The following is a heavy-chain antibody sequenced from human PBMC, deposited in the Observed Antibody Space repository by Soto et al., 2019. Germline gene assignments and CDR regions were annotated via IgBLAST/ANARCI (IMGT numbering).Heavy chain of an antibody. V-gene: IGHV1-8*01. Sequence: ASVKVSCKATGYSFTSLDINWVRQTAGQGLEWMGWMEPSTGRTGYAQKFQGRVTMTRDTSINTAYMELTTLTSDDTAFYYCARGVSAGVDYWGQGTLVTVSS. CDR3: ARGVSAGVDY. CDR1: GYSFTSLD. CDR2: MEPSTGRT. J-gene: IGHJ4*02. D-gene: IGHD1-26*01.